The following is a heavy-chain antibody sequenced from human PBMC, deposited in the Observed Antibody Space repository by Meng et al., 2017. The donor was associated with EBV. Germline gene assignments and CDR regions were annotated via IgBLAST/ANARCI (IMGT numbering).Heavy chain of an antibody. CDR3: ARGRGVYCSGGSCYPGWFDP. J-gene: IGHJ5*02. V-gene: IGHV1-8*01. Sequence: QVQLVQSGAEGKKPGASVKVACKASGYTFTSYDINWVRQATGQGLEWMGWMNPNSGNTGYAQKFQGRVTMTRNTSISTAYMELSSLRSEDTAVYYCARGRGVYCSGGSCYPGWFDPWGQGTLVTVSS. CDR1: GYTFTSYD. D-gene: IGHD2-15*01. CDR2: MNPNSGNT.